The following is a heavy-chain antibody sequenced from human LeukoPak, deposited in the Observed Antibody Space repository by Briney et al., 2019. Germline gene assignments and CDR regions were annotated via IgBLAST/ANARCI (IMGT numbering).Heavy chain of an antibody. Sequence: GGSLRLSCAASGSTFSRYWMHWVRQAPGKGLVWVSRVKSDGSDTIYADSVKGRFTISRDNAKNSLYLQMNSLRDEDTAVYYCASFSIAAPQDFFDYWGQGALVTVSS. CDR1: GSTFSRYW. V-gene: IGHV3-74*01. CDR2: VKSDGSDT. D-gene: IGHD6-6*01. CDR3: ASFSIAAPQDFFDY. J-gene: IGHJ4*02.